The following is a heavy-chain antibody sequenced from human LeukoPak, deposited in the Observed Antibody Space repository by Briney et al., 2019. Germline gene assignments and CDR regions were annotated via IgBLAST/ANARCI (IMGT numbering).Heavy chain of an antibody. V-gene: IGHV3-7*05. CDR2: IKQDGSEK. Sequence: PGGSLRLSCAASGFTFSIYWMTWVRQAPGKGLEWVASIKQDGSEKYYVDSVKGRFTIPRDNAKSSLYLQMNSLRAEDTAVYFCPRGGATFDSWGQGTLVTVSS. CDR3: PRGGATFDS. J-gene: IGHJ4*02. D-gene: IGHD1-26*01. CDR1: GFTFSIYW.